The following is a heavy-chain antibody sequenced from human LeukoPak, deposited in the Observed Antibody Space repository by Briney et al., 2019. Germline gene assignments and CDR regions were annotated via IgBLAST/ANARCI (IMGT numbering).Heavy chain of an antibody. Sequence: GGSLRLSCAASGFTFSTDWMHWVRQAPGKGLVWVSRISSDGSITSYADSVKGRFTISRDNAKDTLYLQMNSLRAEDTAVYYCARAASDYWGQGILVTVSS. CDR2: ISSDGSIT. J-gene: IGHJ4*02. D-gene: IGHD2-15*01. V-gene: IGHV3-74*01. CDR3: ARAASDY. CDR1: GFTFSTDW.